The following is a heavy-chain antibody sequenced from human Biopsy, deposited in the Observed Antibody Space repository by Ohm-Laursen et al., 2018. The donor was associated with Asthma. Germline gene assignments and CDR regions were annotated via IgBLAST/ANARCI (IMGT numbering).Heavy chain of an antibody. CDR2: ISYDGGNK. Sequence: SLRLSCAASKFIFRNYAMHWVRQAPGKGLEWVAVISYDGGNKFYGDSVKGRFTLSRDNSRNTLYLQMNSLRVEDTAIYYCARTHERWTSIQDDALDIWGHGTMVIVSS. V-gene: IGHV3-30*03. J-gene: IGHJ3*02. D-gene: IGHD4-23*01. CDR3: ARTHERWTSIQDDALDI. CDR1: KFIFRNYA.